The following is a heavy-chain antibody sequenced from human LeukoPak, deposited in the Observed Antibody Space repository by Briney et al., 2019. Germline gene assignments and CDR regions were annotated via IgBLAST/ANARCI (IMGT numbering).Heavy chain of an antibody. CDR1: CGSISSYY. Sequence: PSETLSLTCTVSCGSISSYYWSWIRQPAGKGLEWIGHIYTSGSTNYNPSLKSRVTISVDKSKNQFSLKLSSVTAADTAVYYCAGVVTALVGYFDYWGQGTLVTVSS. J-gene: IGHJ4*02. CDR2: IYTSGST. CDR3: AGVVTALVGYFDY. V-gene: IGHV4-4*07. D-gene: IGHD2-21*02.